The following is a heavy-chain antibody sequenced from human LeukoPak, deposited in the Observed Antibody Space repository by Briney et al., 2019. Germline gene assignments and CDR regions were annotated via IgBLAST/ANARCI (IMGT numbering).Heavy chain of an antibody. D-gene: IGHD4-23*01. CDR2: IYHSGST. Sequence: SETLSLTCTVSGGSISSGGYYWSWIRQPPGKGLEWIGYIYHSGSTYYNPSLKSRVTISVDRSKNQFSLKLSSVTAADTAVYYCARAAYGGNSGLFDYWGQGTLVTVSS. CDR3: ARAAYGGNSGLFDY. V-gene: IGHV4-30-2*01. J-gene: IGHJ4*02. CDR1: GGSISSGGYY.